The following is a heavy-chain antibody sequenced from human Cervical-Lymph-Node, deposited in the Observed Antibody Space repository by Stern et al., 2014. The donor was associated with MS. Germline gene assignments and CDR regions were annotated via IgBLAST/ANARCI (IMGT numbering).Heavy chain of an antibody. J-gene: IGHJ6*02. CDR2: IIPIFGTP. CDR3: ATPVSVTVGAMDV. CDR1: GGAFNTYP. V-gene: IGHV1-69*01. Sequence: QVQLVQSGAEVKKPGSSVKVSCKASGGAFNTYPINWVRQARGRALEWMGGIIPIFGTPNYAQRVKGRVTIGADEATTTAYMELSSLTYEDTAVYYCATPVSVTVGAMDVWGQGTAVTVSS. D-gene: IGHD2-21*02.